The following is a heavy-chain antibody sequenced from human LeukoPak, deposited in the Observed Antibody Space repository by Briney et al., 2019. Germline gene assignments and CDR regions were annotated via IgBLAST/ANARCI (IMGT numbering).Heavy chain of an antibody. CDR2: IYYSGTA. D-gene: IGHD1-1*01. CDR1: GGSLSSSDHY. J-gene: IGHJ4*02. CDR3: ARHSAGTTKDY. Sequence: PSETLSLTCTVSGGSLSSSDHYWSWIRQPPGKGLEWIAYIYYSGTAYYNPSLKSRVSISVDTSKNQFSLKLSSVTAADTAVYYCARHSAGTTKDYWGQGTLVTVSS. V-gene: IGHV4-30-4*01.